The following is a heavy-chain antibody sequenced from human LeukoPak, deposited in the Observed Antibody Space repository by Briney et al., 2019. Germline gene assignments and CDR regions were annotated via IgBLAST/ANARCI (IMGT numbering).Heavy chain of an antibody. CDR2: IYYSGST. Sequence: PSETLSLTCTVSGGSISSNSYYWGWIRQPPGKGLKWIGSIYYSGSTYYNPSLKSRVTISVDTSKNQFSLKLSSVTAADTAVYYCASARGSGSRPVWYFDYWGQGTLVTVSS. D-gene: IGHD6-19*01. CDR3: ASARGSGSRPVWYFDY. V-gene: IGHV4-39*07. J-gene: IGHJ4*02. CDR1: GGSISSNSYY.